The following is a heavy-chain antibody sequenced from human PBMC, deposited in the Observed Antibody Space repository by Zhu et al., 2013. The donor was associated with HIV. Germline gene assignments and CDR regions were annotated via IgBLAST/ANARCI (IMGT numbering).Heavy chain of an antibody. CDR1: GGSISSGDYS. CDR2: IYHSGST. Sequence: QVQLQESGPGLVKPSQTLSLACSVSGGSISSGDYSWTWIRQFPGKGLEWIGNIYHSGSTRYNPSLKSRVIISVDTSQNQFSLKLNSMTAADTAVYYCLRGGDPWGQGILVTVSS. V-gene: IGHV4-31*03. CDR3: LRGGDP. J-gene: IGHJ5*02.